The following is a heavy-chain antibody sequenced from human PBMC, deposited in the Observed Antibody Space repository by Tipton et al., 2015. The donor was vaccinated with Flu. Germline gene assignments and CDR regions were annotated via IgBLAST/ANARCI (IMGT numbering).Heavy chain of an antibody. V-gene: IGHV3-23*01. J-gene: IGHJ4*02. CDR1: GFTFSSFA. Sequence: AVSGFTFSSFAMGWVRQAPGKGLEWVSGISFSGGSTYYADSVKGRFTISRDNSKNTLYLQMSGLRAEDTAVYYCAKRLSSGWFPWDYFDYWGQGTLVTVSS. D-gene: IGHD6-19*01. CDR2: ISFSGGST. CDR3: AKRLSSGWFPWDYFDY.